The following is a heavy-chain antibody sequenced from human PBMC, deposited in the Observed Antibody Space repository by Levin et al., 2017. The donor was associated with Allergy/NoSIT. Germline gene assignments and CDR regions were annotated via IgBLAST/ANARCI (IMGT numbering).Heavy chain of an antibody. CDR3: AKDLAYSFDY. CDR2: TSANGQKT. D-gene: IGHD2-21*01. Sequence: AGGSLRLSCAASGFTFSIYAMSWVRQAPGKGLEWVSATSANGQKTYYADSVKGRFTISRDNSKNTLYLQMNSLRAEDTAVYHCAKDLAYSFDYWGKGTLVTVSS. J-gene: IGHJ4*02. V-gene: IGHV3-23*01. CDR1: GFTFSIYA.